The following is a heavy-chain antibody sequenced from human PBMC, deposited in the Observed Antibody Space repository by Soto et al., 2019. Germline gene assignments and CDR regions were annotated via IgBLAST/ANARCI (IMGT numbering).Heavy chain of an antibody. J-gene: IGHJ5*02. V-gene: IGHV4-30-2*01. CDR2: IYLIGST. CDR1: GGSISSGDYS. CDR3: ARAGPGFCTNGLCWFDP. Sequence: SETLSLTCAVSGGSISSGDYSWSWIRQPPGKGLEWIGYIYLIGSTYYSPSLKSRVTISIDRSKNQFSLNLSSVTAADTAVYYCARAGPGFCTNGLCWFDPLGQGTLVTVSS. D-gene: IGHD2-8*01.